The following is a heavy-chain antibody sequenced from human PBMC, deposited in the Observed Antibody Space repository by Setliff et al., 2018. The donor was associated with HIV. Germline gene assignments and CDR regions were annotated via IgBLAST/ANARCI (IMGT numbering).Heavy chain of an antibody. J-gene: IGHJ6*02. CDR2: ISGYNGNT. V-gene: IGHV1-18*01. Sequence: ASVKVSCKTSGYTFTIYAVGWVRQAPGQGLEWMGWISGYNGNTNYAQNLQGRVTMTTDTSTSTAYMELRNLRSDDTAVYFCARFGNFWPYGMDVWGQGTTVTVSS. CDR3: ARFGNFWPYGMDV. CDR1: GYTFTIYA. D-gene: IGHD3-3*01.